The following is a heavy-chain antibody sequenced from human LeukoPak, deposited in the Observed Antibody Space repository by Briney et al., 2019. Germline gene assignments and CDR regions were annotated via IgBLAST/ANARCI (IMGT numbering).Heavy chain of an antibody. CDR3: ARDLQLLWAGVY. J-gene: IGHJ4*02. CDR1: GFTFSSYS. Sequence: GGSLRLSCAASGFTFSSYSMNWVRQAPGKGLEWVSYISSSSSTIYYADSVKGRFTISRDNAKNSPYLQMNSLRAEDTAVYYCARDLQLLWAGVYWGQGTLVTVFS. V-gene: IGHV3-48*01. CDR2: ISSSSSTI. D-gene: IGHD2-2*01.